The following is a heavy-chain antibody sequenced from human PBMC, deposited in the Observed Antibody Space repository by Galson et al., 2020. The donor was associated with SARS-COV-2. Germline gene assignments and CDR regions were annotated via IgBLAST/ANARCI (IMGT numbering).Heavy chain of an antibody. CDR3: ARQLRGGVVVPAAIHFDY. Sequence: ETSETLSLTCTVSGGSISSSSYYWGWIRQPPGKGLEWIGSIYYSGSTYYNPSLKSRVTISVDTSKNQFSLKLISVTAADTAVYYCARQLRGGVVVPAAIHFDYWGQGTLVTVSS. D-gene: IGHD2-2*01. CDR2: IYYSGST. V-gene: IGHV4-39*01. CDR1: GGSISSSSYY. J-gene: IGHJ4*02.